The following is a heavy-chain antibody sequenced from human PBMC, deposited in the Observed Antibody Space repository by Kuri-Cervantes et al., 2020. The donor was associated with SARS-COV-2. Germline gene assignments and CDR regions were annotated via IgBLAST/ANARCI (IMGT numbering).Heavy chain of an antibody. Sequence: PESLSLPCAVYGGSFSGYYWSWIRQPPGKGLEWIGEINHSGSTNYNPSLKSRVTISVDTSKNQSSLKLSSVTAADTAVYYCARGWLFGYWGQGTLVTVSS. J-gene: IGHJ4*02. D-gene: IGHD2-21*01. V-gene: IGHV4-34*01. CDR3: ARGWLFGY. CDR2: INHSGST. CDR1: GGSFSGYY.